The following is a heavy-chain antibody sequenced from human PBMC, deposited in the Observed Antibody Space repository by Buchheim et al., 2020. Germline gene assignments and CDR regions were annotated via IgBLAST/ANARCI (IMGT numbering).Heavy chain of an antibody. CDR3: ARVSLVVVVVAATPNLDY. D-gene: IGHD2-15*01. CDR2: ISYDGSNK. J-gene: IGHJ4*02. CDR1: GFTFSSYA. Sequence: QVQLVESGGGVVQPGRSLRLSCAASGFTFSSYAMHWVRQAPGKGLEWVAVISYDGSNKYYADSVKGRFTISRDNSKNTLYLQMNSLRAEDTAVYYCARVSLVVVVVAATPNLDYWGQGTL. V-gene: IGHV3-30-3*01.